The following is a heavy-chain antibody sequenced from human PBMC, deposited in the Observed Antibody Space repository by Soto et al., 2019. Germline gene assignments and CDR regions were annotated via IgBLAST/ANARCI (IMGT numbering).Heavy chain of an antibody. CDR3: AKDRDIVVVPVF. CDR1: GFTFRSYA. J-gene: IGHJ4*02. Sequence: PGGSLRLSCAASGFTFRSYAMSWVRQAPGTGLAWVSAISGSGGSTYYADPVKGRFTISRDNSKNTLYLQMNTLRAEDQAVQYCAKDRDIVVVPVFWGQVTLVPVSS. D-gene: IGHD2-2*01. CDR2: ISGSGGST. V-gene: IGHV3-23*01.